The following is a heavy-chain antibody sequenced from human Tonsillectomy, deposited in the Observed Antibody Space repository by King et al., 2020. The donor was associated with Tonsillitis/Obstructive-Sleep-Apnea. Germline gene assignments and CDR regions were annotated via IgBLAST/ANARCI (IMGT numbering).Heavy chain of an antibody. D-gene: IGHD3-10*01. Sequence: VQLVESGGGVVQPGRSLRLSCAASGFTFSSYGMHWVRQAPGKGLEWVAVIWYDGSNKYYADYVKGRFTISSDNSKNTLYLQMNSLRAEDTAVYYCARDRRYYYGSGSYYLAFDIWGQGTMVTVSS. CDR3: ARDRRYYYGSGSYYLAFDI. J-gene: IGHJ3*02. V-gene: IGHV3-33*01. CDR1: GFTFSSYG. CDR2: IWYDGSNK.